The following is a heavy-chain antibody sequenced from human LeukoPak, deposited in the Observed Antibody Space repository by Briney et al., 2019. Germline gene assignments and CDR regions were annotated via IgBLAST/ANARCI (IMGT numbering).Heavy chain of an antibody. Sequence: ASVKVSCKASGYTLTSYDINWVRQATGQGLEWMGWMNPNSGNTGYAQKFQGRVTMTRNTSISTAYMELSSLRSEDTAVYYCSYCSSTSCYRGMDVWGQGTTVTVSS. CDR3: SYCSSTSCYRGMDV. CDR1: GYTLTSYD. D-gene: IGHD2-2*01. J-gene: IGHJ6*02. CDR2: MNPNSGNT. V-gene: IGHV1-8*01.